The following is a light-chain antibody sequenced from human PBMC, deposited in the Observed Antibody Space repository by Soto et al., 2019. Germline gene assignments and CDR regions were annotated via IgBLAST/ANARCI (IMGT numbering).Light chain of an antibody. CDR3: QKNHSVSPSF. Sequence: DIVMTQSPDSLTVSLGERATINCKSSQSVLYSSDNKNYLAWYQQKPGQPPKLLISWASTREVGVPDRFSGRGSGKDFPLPTSGRRGKVVEIFYCQKNHSVSPSFLGRGTKV. J-gene: IGKJ4*01. V-gene: IGKV4-1*01. CDR1: QSVLYSSDNKNY. CDR2: WAS.